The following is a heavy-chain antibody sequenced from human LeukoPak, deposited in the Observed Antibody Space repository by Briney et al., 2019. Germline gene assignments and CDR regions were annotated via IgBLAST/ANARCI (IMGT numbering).Heavy chain of an antibody. Sequence: SETLSLTCNVSGGSISNYWWSWIRQPPGKGLEWIGYVFDSGGTNYNPSLKSRVTISVDTSKKQFSLRLSSVTAADTAVYYCARGYSSSWNYFDYWGLGTLVTVSS. CDR3: ARGYSSSWNYFDY. V-gene: IGHV4-59*01. J-gene: IGHJ4*02. CDR2: VFDSGGT. CDR1: GGSISNYW. D-gene: IGHD6-13*01.